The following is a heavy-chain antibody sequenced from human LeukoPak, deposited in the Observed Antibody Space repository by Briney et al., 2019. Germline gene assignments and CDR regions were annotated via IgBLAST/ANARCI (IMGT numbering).Heavy chain of an antibody. CDR1: GYIFTSYG. V-gene: IGHV1-18*01. CDR3: ARDSGGGYSSPDY. CDR2: ISAYNGNT. J-gene: IGHJ4*02. D-gene: IGHD6-13*01. Sequence: ASVKVSCKASGYIFTSYGISWVRQAPGQGLERMGWISAYNGNTNYAQKLQGRVTMTTDTSTSTAYRELRSLRSDDTAVYYCARDSGGGYSSPDYWGQGTLVTVSS.